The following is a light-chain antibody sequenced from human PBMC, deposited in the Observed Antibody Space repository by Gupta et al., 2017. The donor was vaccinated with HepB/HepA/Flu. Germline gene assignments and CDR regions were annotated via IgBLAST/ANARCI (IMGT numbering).Light chain of an antibody. V-gene: IGKV1-39*01. Sequence: DIQMTQSPSSLSASVGDRVTITCRASQSISTYLNWYQQRPGKAPKVLIYAASSLQRGVPSRFSGSGSGTDFTLTISSLQAEDFATYYCQQSYNTPWTFGHGTKVEIK. CDR1: QSISTY. CDR3: QQSYNTPWT. J-gene: IGKJ1*01. CDR2: AAS.